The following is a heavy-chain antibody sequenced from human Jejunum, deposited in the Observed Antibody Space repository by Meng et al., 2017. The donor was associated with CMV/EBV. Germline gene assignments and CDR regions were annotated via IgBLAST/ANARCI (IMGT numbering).Heavy chain of an antibody. CDR3: AREKSSCTSSTCYGVDS. J-gene: IGHJ4*02. Sequence: VTLREPGPGLLKPSETLSLTCTVSDGSISGYYWSWIRQSAGKGLEWIGRIHTSGTTNYNPSLKSRVTLSLDTSKDQFSLKLTSVTAADTAVYYCAREKSSCTSSTCYGVDSWGQGTLVTVSS. CDR2: IHTSGTT. CDR1: DGSISGYY. D-gene: IGHD2-2*01. V-gene: IGHV4-4*07.